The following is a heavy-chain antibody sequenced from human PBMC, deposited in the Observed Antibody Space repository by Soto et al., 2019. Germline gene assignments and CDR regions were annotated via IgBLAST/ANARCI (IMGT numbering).Heavy chain of an antibody. V-gene: IGHV4-39*01. Sequence: LSLTXTVSGGSISSSSYYWGWIRQPPGKGLEWIGSIYYSGSTYYNPSLKSRVTISVDTSKNQFSLKLSSVTAADTAVYYCARLVTGTTFYYYYYMDVWGKGTTVTVSS. CDR3: ARLVTGTTFYYYYYMDV. J-gene: IGHJ6*03. D-gene: IGHD1-20*01. CDR2: IYYSGST. CDR1: GGSISSSSYY.